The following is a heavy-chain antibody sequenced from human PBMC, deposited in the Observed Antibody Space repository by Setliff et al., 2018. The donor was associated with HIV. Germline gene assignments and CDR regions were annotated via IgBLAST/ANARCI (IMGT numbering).Heavy chain of an antibody. CDR3: ATVGPTIWGAFDI. CDR1: GGTFSSYA. J-gene: IGHJ3*02. V-gene: IGHV1-24*01. D-gene: IGHD3-16*01. Sequence: ASVKVSCKASGGTFSSYAISWVRQAPGQGLEWMGGFDPEDGETIYAQKFQGRVTMTEDTSTDTADMELSSLRSEDTAVYYCATVGPTIWGAFDIWGQGTMVTVSS. CDR2: FDPEDGET.